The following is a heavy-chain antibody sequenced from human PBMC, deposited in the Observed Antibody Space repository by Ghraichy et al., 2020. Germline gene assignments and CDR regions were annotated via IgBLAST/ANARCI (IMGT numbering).Heavy chain of an antibody. CDR3: ARLGDRDSPYCYYYGMDV. J-gene: IGHJ6*02. CDR1: GGSIGSSSYY. V-gene: IGHV4-39*01. D-gene: IGHD3-10*01. Sequence: SETLSLTCTVSGGSIGSSSYYWGWIRQPPGKGLEWIASIYYSGSTYYNPSLKSRVTISVDTSKNQFSLKLSSVTDADTAVYYCARLGDRDSPYCYYYGMDVWGQGTTVTVSS. CDR2: IYYSGST.